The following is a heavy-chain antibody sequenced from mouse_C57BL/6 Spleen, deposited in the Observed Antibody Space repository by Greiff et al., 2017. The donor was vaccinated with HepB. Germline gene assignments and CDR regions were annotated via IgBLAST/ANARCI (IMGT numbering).Heavy chain of an antibody. D-gene: IGHD2-4*01. J-gene: IGHJ2*01. CDR3: ARDDSDAGDYFDY. CDR2: IYPGDGDT. V-gene: IGHV1-82*01. CDR1: GYALSSSW. Sequence: QVQLKQSGPELVKPGASVKISCKASGYALSSSWMNWVKQRPGKGLEWIGRIYPGDGDTNYNGKFKGKATLTADKSSSTAYMQLSSLTSDDSAVYFCARDDSDAGDYFDYWGQGTTLTVSS.